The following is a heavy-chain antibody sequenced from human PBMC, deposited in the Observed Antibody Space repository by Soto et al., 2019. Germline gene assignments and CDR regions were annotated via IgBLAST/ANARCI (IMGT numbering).Heavy chain of an antibody. J-gene: IGHJ1*01. CDR2: IYRGGNT. Sequence: EVQLVESGGGLVQPGGSLRLSCAASGFTVSSNYMSWVRQSPGKGLEWVSLIYRGGNTKDAESVMGRFTISRDNSKNTLYLQMNSLRAEDTAVYYCAALLPTVVTPFQHWGQGTMVTVSS. CDR3: AALLPTVVTPFQH. V-gene: IGHV3-66*01. CDR1: GFTVSSNY. D-gene: IGHD4-17*01.